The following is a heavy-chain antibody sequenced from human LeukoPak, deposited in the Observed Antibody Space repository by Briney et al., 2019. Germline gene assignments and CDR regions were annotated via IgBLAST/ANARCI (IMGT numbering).Heavy chain of an antibody. D-gene: IGHD3-9*01. CDR1: GYTFTGYY. V-gene: IGHV1-2*02. Sequence: ASVNVSCKASGYTFTGYYMHWVRQAPGQGLEWMGWINPNSGGTNYEQKFQGRVTMTRDTSISTAYMELSSLRSDDTAVYYCAREARYPGDYWGQGTLVTVSS. CDR2: INPNSGGT. J-gene: IGHJ4*02. CDR3: AREARYPGDY.